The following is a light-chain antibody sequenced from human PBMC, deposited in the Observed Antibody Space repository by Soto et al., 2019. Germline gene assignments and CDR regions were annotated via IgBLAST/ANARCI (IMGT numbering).Light chain of an antibody. CDR3: LSYAGISNVI. CDR2: EVT. J-gene: IGLJ2*01. CDR1: SSDVGGYDY. V-gene: IGLV2-8*01. Sequence: QSALTQPPSASGSPGQSVTISCTGTSSDVGGYDYVSWYQQQSGKAPKLIIYEVTNRPSGVPDRFSGSTFGNTASLTVSWLQAEDEADYYCLSYAGISNVIFGAGTKLTVL.